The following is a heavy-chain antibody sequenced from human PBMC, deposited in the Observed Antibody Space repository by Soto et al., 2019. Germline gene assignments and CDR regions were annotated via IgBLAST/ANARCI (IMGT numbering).Heavy chain of an antibody. J-gene: IGHJ6*02. Sequence: SETLSLTCAVYGGPFTDHYWSWIRQPPGKGLEWIGEIDHSGSTNYNPSLKSRVTIFVDTSKKQFSLKLSSVTAADTAVYYCARSGDYYYYYGMDVWGQGSTVTVSS. CDR1: GGPFTDHY. CDR2: IDHSGST. CDR3: ARSGDYYYYYGMDV. V-gene: IGHV4-34*01. D-gene: IGHD3-10*01.